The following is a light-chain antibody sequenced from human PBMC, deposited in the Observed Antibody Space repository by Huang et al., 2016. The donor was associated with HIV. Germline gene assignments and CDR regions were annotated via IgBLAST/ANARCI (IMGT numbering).Light chain of an antibody. Sequence: EIVMTQSPVTLSVSPGERATLSCRASQSVSSNLAWYQQKPGQAPRPLIYGASTRATGVPARFSGSGSGTEFTLTISSLQSEDFALYYCQQYNNWPPITFGQGTRLEIK. J-gene: IGKJ5*01. CDR2: GAS. V-gene: IGKV3-15*01. CDR1: QSVSSN. CDR3: QQYNNWPPIT.